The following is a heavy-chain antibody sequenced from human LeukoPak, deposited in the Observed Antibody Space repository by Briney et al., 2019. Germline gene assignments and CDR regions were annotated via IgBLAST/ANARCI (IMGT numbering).Heavy chain of an antibody. CDR1: GFTFSSYA. D-gene: IGHD3-9*01. V-gene: IGHV3-23*01. CDR2: ISGSGGST. CDR3: AKDTETRSPDVLRYFDWPSS. Sequence: PGGSLRLSCAASGFTFSSYAMSWVRQAPGKGLEWASAISGSGGSTYYADSVKGRFTISRDNSKNTLYLQMNSLRAEDTAVYYCAKDTETRSPDVLRYFDWPSSWGQGTLVTVSS. J-gene: IGHJ5*02.